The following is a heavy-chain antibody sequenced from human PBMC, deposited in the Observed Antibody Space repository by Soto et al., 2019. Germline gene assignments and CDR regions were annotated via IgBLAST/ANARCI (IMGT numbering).Heavy chain of an antibody. J-gene: IGHJ4*02. CDR1: GFTFSSYA. Sequence: QVQLVESGGGVVQPGRSLRLSCAASGFTFSSYAMHWVRQAPGKGLEWVAVISYDGSNKYYADSVKGRFTISRVNSKNTLYLQMNGLRAEDTAVYYCARYGLLGYFDYWGQGTLVTVSS. V-gene: IGHV3-30-3*01. D-gene: IGHD3-10*01. CDR2: ISYDGSNK. CDR3: ARYGLLGYFDY.